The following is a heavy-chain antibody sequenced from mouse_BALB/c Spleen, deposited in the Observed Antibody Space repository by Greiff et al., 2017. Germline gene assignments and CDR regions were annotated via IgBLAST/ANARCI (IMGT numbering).Heavy chain of an antibody. CDR1: GFSLTSYG. V-gene: IGHV2-2*02. Sequence: QVQLKESGPGLVQPSQSLSITCTVSGFSLTSYGVHWVRQSPGKGLEWLGVIWSGGSTDYNAAFISRLSISKDNSKSQVFFKMNSLQANDTAIYYCVYDGYYTAWFAYWGQGTLVTVSA. CDR3: VYDGYYTAWFAY. J-gene: IGHJ3*01. CDR2: IWSGGST. D-gene: IGHD2-3*01.